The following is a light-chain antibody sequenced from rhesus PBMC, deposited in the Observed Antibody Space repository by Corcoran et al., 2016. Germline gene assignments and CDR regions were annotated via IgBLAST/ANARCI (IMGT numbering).Light chain of an antibody. V-gene: IGKV3-42*03. CDR3: QQYSNWLLT. Sequence: EIVLTQSPATLSLSPGERATLSCRASQSVSSTLAWYQQKPGPVPRLLLYGASSRAAGFPDRVSGSGSGTDFTLTISSLEPEDFAVYYCQQYSNWLLTFGGGTKVEIK. CDR2: GAS. J-gene: IGKJ4*01. CDR1: QSVSST.